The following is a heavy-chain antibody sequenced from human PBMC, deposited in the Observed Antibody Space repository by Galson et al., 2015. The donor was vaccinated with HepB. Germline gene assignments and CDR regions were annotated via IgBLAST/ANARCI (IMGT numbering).Heavy chain of an antibody. V-gene: IGHV3-23*01. CDR3: VAGNSSSWYYFAFDI. Sequence: SLRLSCAASGFTFSSYAMSWVRQAPGKGLEWVSAISGSGGSTYYADSVKGRFTISRDNSKNTLYLQMSSLRAEDTAVYYCVAGNSSSWYYFAFDIWGQGTMVTVSS. J-gene: IGHJ3*02. CDR1: GFTFSSYA. CDR2: ISGSGGST. D-gene: IGHD6-13*01.